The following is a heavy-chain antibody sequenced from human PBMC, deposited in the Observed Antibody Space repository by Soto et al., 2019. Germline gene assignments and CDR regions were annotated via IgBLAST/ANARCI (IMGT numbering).Heavy chain of an antibody. V-gene: IGHV3-23*01. Sequence: EVQLLESGGGLVQPGGSLRLSCAVSGFTFSSYAMSWVRQAPGKGLEWVSGISTRSGNTYYADSVKGRFTISIDNSKNTLSLQMNSLRAEDTAVFYCAKSAKGYGDSFDYWGQGALVIVSS. D-gene: IGHD4-17*01. J-gene: IGHJ4*02. CDR2: ISTRSGNT. CDR3: AKSAKGYGDSFDY. CDR1: GFTFSSYA.